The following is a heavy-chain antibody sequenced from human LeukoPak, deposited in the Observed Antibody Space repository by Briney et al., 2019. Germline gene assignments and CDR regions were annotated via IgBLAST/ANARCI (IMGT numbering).Heavy chain of an antibody. CDR3: TTDSLLPVAGNTGF. CDR1: GFTFTNAW. J-gene: IGHJ4*02. V-gene: IGHV3-15*07. Sequence: GGSLRLSCAASGFTFTNAWMNWVRQAPGKGLEWVGRIKSKTDGGTTDYAAPVKGRFTMSRDDSRNTLYLQMNTLKTEDTAVYYCTTDSLLPVAGNTGFWGQGTLVTVSS. D-gene: IGHD6-19*01. CDR2: IKSKTDGGTT.